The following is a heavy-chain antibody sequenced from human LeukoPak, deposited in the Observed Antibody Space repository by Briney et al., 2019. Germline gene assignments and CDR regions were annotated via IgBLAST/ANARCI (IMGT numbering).Heavy chain of an antibody. D-gene: IGHD2-15*01. J-gene: IGHJ3*02. CDR2: IIPIFGTA. Sequence: SVKVSCKASGGTFSSYAISWVRQAPGQGLEWMGGIIPIFGTANYAQKFQGRVTITADESTSTAYMELSSLRSEDTAVYYCASPSQVVAAIKGAFDIWGQGTMVTVSS. CDR3: ASPSQVVAAIKGAFDI. CDR1: GGTFSSYA. V-gene: IGHV1-69*13.